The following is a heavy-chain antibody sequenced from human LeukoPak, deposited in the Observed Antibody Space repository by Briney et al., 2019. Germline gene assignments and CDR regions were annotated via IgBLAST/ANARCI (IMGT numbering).Heavy chain of an antibody. Sequence: GGSLRLSCAVSGITLSNYAMSWVRQAPGKGLEWVAGISGSGGGTHYAATVKGRFTISRDNPKSTLYLQMNNLRAGDTAVYFCAKRGVVIRVILVGFHKEAYYFDSWGQGALVTVSS. CDR3: AKRGVVIRVILVGFHKEAYYFDS. CDR1: GITLSNYA. D-gene: IGHD3-22*01. V-gene: IGHV3-23*01. CDR2: ISGSGGGT. J-gene: IGHJ4*02.